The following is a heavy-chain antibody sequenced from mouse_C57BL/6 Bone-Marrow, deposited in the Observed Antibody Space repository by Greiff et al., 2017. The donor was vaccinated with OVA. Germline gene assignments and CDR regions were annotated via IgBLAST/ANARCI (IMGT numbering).Heavy chain of an antibody. CDR3: TMGLRPYYYAMDY. Sequence: EVQLQQSGAELVRPGASVKLSCTASGFNIKDDYMHWVKQRPEQGLEWIGWIDPENGDTEYASKFQGKATITADTSSNTAYLQLSSLTSEDTAVYYCTMGLRPYYYAMDYWGQGTSVTVSS. CDR1: GFNIKDDY. CDR2: IDPENGDT. D-gene: IGHD2-2*01. V-gene: IGHV14-4*01. J-gene: IGHJ4*01.